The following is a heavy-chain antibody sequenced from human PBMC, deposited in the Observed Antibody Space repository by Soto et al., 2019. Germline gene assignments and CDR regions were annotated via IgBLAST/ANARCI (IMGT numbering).Heavy chain of an antibody. CDR3: ARSQGGSSSLDIYYYYSYGMDV. D-gene: IGHD3-3*02. CDR1: GGTFSSYA. J-gene: IGHJ6*02. CDR2: IIPIFGTA. Sequence: QVQVVQSRAEVEKPGSSVKVSCKAPGGTFSSYAISWVRQAPGQGLEWMGGIIPIFGTAKYAKKFQGRVTITADESTSTGYMELSSLRSEDTAVYYCARSQGGSSSLDIYYYYSYGMDVWGQGTTVTVSS. V-gene: IGHV1-69*01.